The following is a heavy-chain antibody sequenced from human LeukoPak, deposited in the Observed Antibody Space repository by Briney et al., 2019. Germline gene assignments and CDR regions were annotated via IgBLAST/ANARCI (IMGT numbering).Heavy chain of an antibody. CDR1: GGSISSGSYY. CDR2: IYTSGST. CDR3: ARGVVGALLTV. Sequence: SETLSLTCTVSGGSISSGSYYWSWIRQPAGKGLEWIGRIYTSGSTNYNPSLKSRVTISVDTSKNQFSLKLNSVTAADTAVYYCARGVVGALLTVWGQGTLVTVSS. J-gene: IGHJ4*02. V-gene: IGHV4-61*02. D-gene: IGHD1-26*01.